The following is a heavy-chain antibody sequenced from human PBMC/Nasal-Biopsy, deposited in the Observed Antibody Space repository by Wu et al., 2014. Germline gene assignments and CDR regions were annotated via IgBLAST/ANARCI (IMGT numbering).Heavy chain of an antibody. CDR1: GFNVNSHH. J-gene: IGHJ4*02. CDR3: ARGVADSFDH. D-gene: IGHD6-19*01. Sequence: LRLSCAASGFNVNSHHMSWVRQPPGKGLEWVSVIYRGGSTYYSNSVKGRFTISRDDSKNTLFVQMNSLRAEDTAFYYCARGVADSFDHWGQGTLVTVST. CDR2: IYRGGST. V-gene: IGHV3-53*01.